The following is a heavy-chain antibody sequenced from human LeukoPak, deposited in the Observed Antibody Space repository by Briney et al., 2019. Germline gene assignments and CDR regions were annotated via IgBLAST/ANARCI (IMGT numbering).Heavy chain of an antibody. V-gene: IGHV3-30*04. CDR1: GFTFSSYA. Sequence: AGGSLRLSCAASGFTFSSYAMHWVRQAPGKGLEWVAVISYDGSNKYYADSVKGRFTISRDNSKNTLYLQMNSLRAEDTAVYYCAREMASLGYYFDYWGQGTLVTVSS. CDR3: AREMASLGYYFDY. J-gene: IGHJ4*02. D-gene: IGHD5-24*01. CDR2: ISYDGSNK.